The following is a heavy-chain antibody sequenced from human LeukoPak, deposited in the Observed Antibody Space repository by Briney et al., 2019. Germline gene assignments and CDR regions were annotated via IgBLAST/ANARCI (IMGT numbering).Heavy chain of an antibody. D-gene: IGHD5-12*01. J-gene: IGHJ4*02. Sequence: EASVKVSCKASGYRFNTYGISWVRQAPGQGLEWMGWINPNSGGTNYAQKFQGRVTMTRDTSFSTAYMELSRLRSDDTAVYYCARETPPYSGYDSQFDYWGQGTLVTVSS. V-gene: IGHV1-2*02. CDR1: GYRFNTYG. CDR3: ARETPPYSGYDSQFDY. CDR2: INPNSGGT.